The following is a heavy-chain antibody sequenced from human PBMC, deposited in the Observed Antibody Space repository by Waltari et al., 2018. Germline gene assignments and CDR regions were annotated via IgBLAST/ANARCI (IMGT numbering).Heavy chain of an antibody. CDR1: GFTFEDYA. D-gene: IGHD3-10*01. J-gene: IGHJ4*02. CDR3: AKDTSVSGRGGFDS. Sequence: EVQLVESGGGVVEPGGSLRLSCGTSGFTFEDYAMHWVRQAPGKGLEWISLITADGATTSYADSLKGRFTISRDSNKNSLSLYLNSLTPEDTALYYCAKDTSVSGRGGFDSWGQGTLVTVSS. V-gene: IGHV3-43*02. CDR2: ITADGATT.